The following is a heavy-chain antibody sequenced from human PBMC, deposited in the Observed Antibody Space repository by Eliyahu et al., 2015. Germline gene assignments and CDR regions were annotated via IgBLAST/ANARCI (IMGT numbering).Heavy chain of an antibody. CDR1: GGSIRSGGYY. D-gene: IGHD2-15*01. J-gene: IGHJ2*01. V-gene: IGHV4-31*03. CDR3: ARDVVVEGLDWYFDL. CDR2: IYYSGST. Sequence: QVQLQESGPGLVKPSQTLSLPCTVSGGSIRSGGYYWSWIRQHPGKGLEWIGYIYYSGSTYYNPSLKSRVTISVDTSKNQFSLKLSSVTAADTAVYYCARDVVVEGLDWYFDLWGRGTLVTVSS.